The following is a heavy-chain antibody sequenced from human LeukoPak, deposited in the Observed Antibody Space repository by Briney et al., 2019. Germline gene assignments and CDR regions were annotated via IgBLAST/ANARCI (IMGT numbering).Heavy chain of an antibody. CDR2: ISSSSSYT. V-gene: IGHV3-11*03. Sequence: PGGSLRLSCAASGFTFSDYYMSWIRQAPGKGLEWVSYISSSSSYTNYADSVKGRFTIPRDNAENSLYLQMNSLRAEDTAVYYCARLDSYAPVPGYWGQGTLVTVSS. CDR1: GFTFSDYY. D-gene: IGHD5-18*01. J-gene: IGHJ4*02. CDR3: ARLDSYAPVPGY.